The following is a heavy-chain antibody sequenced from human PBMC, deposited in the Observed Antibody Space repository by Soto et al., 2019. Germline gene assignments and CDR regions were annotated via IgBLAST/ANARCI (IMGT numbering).Heavy chain of an antibody. CDR1: GFTFSSYG. CDR3: ARDPIGVAARYDY. CDR2: IWYDGSNK. D-gene: IGHD3-3*01. Sequence: QVQLVESGGGVVQPGRSLRLSCAASGFTFSSYGMHWVRQAPGKGLEWVAVIWYDGSNKYYADSVKGRFTISRDNSKNTLYLQMNSLRAEDTAVYYCARDPIGVAARYDYWGQGTLVTVSS. V-gene: IGHV3-33*01. J-gene: IGHJ4*02.